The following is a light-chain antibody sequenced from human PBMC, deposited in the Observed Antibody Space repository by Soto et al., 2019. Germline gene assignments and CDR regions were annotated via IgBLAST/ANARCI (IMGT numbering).Light chain of an antibody. CDR1: SSNIGSNT. J-gene: IGLJ3*02. Sequence: QSVLTQPPSASGTPGQRVTSSCSGSSSNIGSNTVSWYQQLPGTAPKHLIYRNNQRPSGVPDRFAGSKSGTSASLAISGLQSEDEADYYCAAWDDSLNGWVFGGGTKLTVL. V-gene: IGLV1-44*01. CDR3: AAWDDSLNGWV. CDR2: RNN.